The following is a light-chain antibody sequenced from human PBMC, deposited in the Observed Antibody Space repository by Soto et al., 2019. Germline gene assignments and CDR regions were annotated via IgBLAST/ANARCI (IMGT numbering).Light chain of an antibody. CDR2: GAS. J-gene: IGKJ1*01. CDR1: QSLSSSY. V-gene: IGKV3-20*01. Sequence: EIVLTQSPGTLSLSPGERATLSCRASQSLSSSYLAWYQQKPGQAPRLLVYGASSRATGIPDRFSGSGSGTDFTLTISRLEPEDFAVYYCQQYGSSPWKFGQGTKVEIK. CDR3: QQYGSSPWK.